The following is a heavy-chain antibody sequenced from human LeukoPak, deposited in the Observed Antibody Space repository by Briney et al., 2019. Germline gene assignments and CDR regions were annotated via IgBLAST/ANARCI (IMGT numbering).Heavy chain of an antibody. CDR3: ARSPSGGRIARNNWFDP. D-gene: IGHD6-13*01. Sequence: SETLSLTCTVSGDSISSYYWSWIRQPPGKGLEWIGYVYYSGSTNYNPSLKSRVTISVDTSKNQFSLKLSSVTAADTAVYYCARSPSGGRIARNNWFDPWGQGTLVTVSS. V-gene: IGHV4-59*01. CDR2: VYYSGST. J-gene: IGHJ5*02. CDR1: GDSISSYY.